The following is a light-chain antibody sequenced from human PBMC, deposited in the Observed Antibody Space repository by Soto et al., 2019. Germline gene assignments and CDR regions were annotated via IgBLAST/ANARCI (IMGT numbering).Light chain of an antibody. Sequence: SVLTQPASVSGSPGQWITISCTGTSSDVGGYNYVSWYQQHPAKVPKLMIYHVSNRPSGVSDRFSGSKSGNTASLTISGLQAEDEADYYCYSYTTSSTYVFGTGTKVTVL. CDR1: SSDVGGYNY. CDR2: HVS. CDR3: YSYTTSSTYV. J-gene: IGLJ1*01. V-gene: IGLV2-14*01.